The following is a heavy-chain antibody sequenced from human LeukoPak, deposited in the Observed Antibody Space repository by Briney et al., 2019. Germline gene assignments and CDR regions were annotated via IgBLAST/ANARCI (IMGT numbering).Heavy chain of an antibody. CDR3: ARDRAAGNWGYDY. CDR2: IYSGGST. V-gene: IGHV3-66*01. J-gene: IGHJ4*02. D-gene: IGHD6-13*01. CDR1: GFTVSSNY. Sequence: PGGSLRLSCAASGFTVSSNYMSWVRQAPGKGLEWVSVIYSGGSTYYADSVKGRFTISRDNSKNPLYLQMNSLRAEDTAVCYCARDRAAGNWGYDYWGQGTLVTVSS.